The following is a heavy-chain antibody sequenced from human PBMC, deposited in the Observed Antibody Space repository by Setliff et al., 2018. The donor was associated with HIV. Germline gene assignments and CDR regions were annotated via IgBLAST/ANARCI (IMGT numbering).Heavy chain of an antibody. D-gene: IGHD2-15*01. CDR1: GYTFTSFY. V-gene: IGHV1-46*01. J-gene: IGHJ4*02. CDR3: VREARGGYFDY. CDR2: INPSGGST. Sequence: ASVKVSCKASGYTFTSFYLHWVRQAPGQGLEWMAIINPSGGSTSYAQKFQGRVTMTRDTSTNTVYMDLSSLKSEDTAVYYCVREARGGYFDYWGQGTLVTAPQ.